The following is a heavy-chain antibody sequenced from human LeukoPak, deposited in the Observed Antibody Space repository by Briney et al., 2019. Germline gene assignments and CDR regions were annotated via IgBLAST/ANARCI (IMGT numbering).Heavy chain of an antibody. D-gene: IGHD2-2*01. CDR1: GFTSSTYG. J-gene: IGHJ4*02. CDR3: ARAYDSDC. V-gene: IGHV3-48*04. CDR2: ISSGGTTV. Sequence: GGSLRLSCAASGFTSSTYGMNWVRQAPGKGPEWVSYISSGGTTVYSADSVKGRFTISRDNAKNSLYLQMNSLRAEDMAVYYCARAYDSDCWGQGTLVTVSS.